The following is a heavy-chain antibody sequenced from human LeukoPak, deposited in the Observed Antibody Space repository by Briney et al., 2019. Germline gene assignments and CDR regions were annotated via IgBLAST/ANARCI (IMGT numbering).Heavy chain of an antibody. CDR1: GFTVSSNY. CDR3: ARDHINYYGSGSYYKSPTYYFDY. J-gene: IGHJ4*02. CDR2: IYSGGST. V-gene: IGHV3-66*01. D-gene: IGHD3-10*01. Sequence: PGGSLRLSCAASGFTVSSNYMSWVRQAPGKGLEWVSVIYSGGSTYYADSVKGRFTISRDNSKNTLYLQMNSLRAEDTAVYYCARDHINYYGSGSYYKSPTYYFDYWGQGTLVTVSS.